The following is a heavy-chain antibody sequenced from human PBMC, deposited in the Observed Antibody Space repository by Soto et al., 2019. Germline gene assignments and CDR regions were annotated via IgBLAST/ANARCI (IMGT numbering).Heavy chain of an antibody. CDR2: ISNGGST. J-gene: IGHJ4*02. Sequence: EVQVLESGGGLVQPGGSLRLSCAASGFTFNIYAMSWVRQVPGKGLEWVSTISNGGSTHSADSVKGRFTISRDNSKNTVYLQMNSLRAEDTAVYYCAKLLGISGWSFDYWGQGTLVTVSS. D-gene: IGHD3-22*01. CDR3: AKLLGISGWSFDY. CDR1: GFTFNIYA. V-gene: IGHV3-23*01.